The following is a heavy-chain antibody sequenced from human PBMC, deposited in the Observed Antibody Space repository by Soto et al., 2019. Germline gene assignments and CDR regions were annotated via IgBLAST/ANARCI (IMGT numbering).Heavy chain of an antibody. V-gene: IGHV3-33*03. D-gene: IGHD5-18*01. J-gene: IGHJ4*02. CDR3: VRGDGDYNDGNGYLARH. CDR2: IWYDGTNK. CDR1: GFTFSNYG. Sequence: HPGGSLRLSCAASGFTFSNYGMHWVRQAPGKGLEWVAAIWYDGTNKYYADSVKGRFTISRDNAKNTLYLQMNSLRAEDTAVYYCVRGDGDYNDGNGYLARHWGQGTLVTVSS.